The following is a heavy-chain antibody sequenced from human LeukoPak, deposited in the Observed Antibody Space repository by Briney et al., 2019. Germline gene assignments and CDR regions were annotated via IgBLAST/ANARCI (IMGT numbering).Heavy chain of an antibody. CDR1: GGTFSSYA. Sequence: GASVKVSCKASGGTFSSYAISWVRQAPGQGLEWMGRIITILGIANYAQTFQGRVTITADTSTSTDYMELSSLRPEDTAVYYCARSGYGYYSLFDYWGQGALVTVSS. J-gene: IGHJ4*02. CDR2: IITILGIA. V-gene: IGHV1-69*04. D-gene: IGHD4-17*01. CDR3: ARSGYGYYSLFDY.